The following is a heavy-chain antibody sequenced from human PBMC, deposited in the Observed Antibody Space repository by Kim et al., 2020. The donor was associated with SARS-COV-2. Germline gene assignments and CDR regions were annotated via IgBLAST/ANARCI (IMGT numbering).Heavy chain of an antibody. CDR3: AREDNWNPRGMDV. J-gene: IGHJ6*02. CDR2: IWYDGSNK. CDR1: GFTFSSYG. V-gene: IGHV3-33*01. Sequence: GGSLRLSCAASGFTFSSYGMHWVRQAPGKGLEWVAVIWYDGSNKYYADSVKGRFTISRDNSKNTLYLQMNSLRAEDTAVYYCAREDNWNPRGMDVWGQGTTVTVSS. D-gene: IGHD1-20*01.